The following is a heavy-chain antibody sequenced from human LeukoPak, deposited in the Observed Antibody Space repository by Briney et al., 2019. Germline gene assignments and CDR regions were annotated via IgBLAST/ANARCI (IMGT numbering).Heavy chain of an antibody. J-gene: IGHJ5*02. Sequence: ASVKVSCKASGYTFTGYYMHWVRQAPGQGLGWMGWINPNSGGTNYAQKFQGWVTMTRDTSISTAYMELSRLRSDDTAVYYCARGQVYDILTGSEVNWFDPWGQGTLVTVSS. CDR2: INPNSGGT. CDR3: ARGQVYDILTGSEVNWFDP. CDR1: GYTFTGYY. D-gene: IGHD3-9*01. V-gene: IGHV1-2*04.